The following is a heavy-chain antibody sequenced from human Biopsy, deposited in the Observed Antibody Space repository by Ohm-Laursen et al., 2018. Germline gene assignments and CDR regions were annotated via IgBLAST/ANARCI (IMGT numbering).Heavy chain of an antibody. CDR2: VIPISNTA. CDR1: GGSFSDYG. J-gene: IGHJ4*02. V-gene: IGHV1-69*06. D-gene: IGHD4-17*01. Sequence: ASVKVFCKASGGSFSDYGLSWVRQAPGRGLEWMGRVIPISNTANYAQNFQDRLTITADRSTNTAYMELNSLRSEDTAVYFCATLTEDYGASPDSWGQGTLVVASS. CDR3: ATLTEDYGASPDS.